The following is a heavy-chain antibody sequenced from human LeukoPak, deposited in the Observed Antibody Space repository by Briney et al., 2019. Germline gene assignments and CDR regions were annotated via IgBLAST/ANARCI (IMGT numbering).Heavy chain of an antibody. CDR3: ARRDGTGYNTVDFDY. Sequence: SETLSLTCTVSGGSISSSSYYWGWIRQPPGKGLEWIGSIFYSGSTYYNPSLKSRVTISVDTSKNQFSLKLSSVTAADTAVYYCARRDGTGYNTVDFDYWGQGTLVTVSS. D-gene: IGHD5-24*01. CDR2: IFYSGST. J-gene: IGHJ4*02. CDR1: GGSISSSSYY. V-gene: IGHV4-39*01.